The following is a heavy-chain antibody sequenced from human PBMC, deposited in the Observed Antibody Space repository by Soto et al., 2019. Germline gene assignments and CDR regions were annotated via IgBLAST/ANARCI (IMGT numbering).Heavy chain of an antibody. CDR3: ARVDRAREGYNDFDF. J-gene: IGHJ3*01. V-gene: IGHV1-46*01. Sequence: ASVKVSCKXSGYTFTSYYMHWVRQAPGQGLEWMGIINPSGGSTSYAQKFQGRVTLTRDTPTSTVYMELSSLRSEDTAVYYCARVDRAREGYNDFDFWGQGTMVTVSS. CDR1: GYTFTSYY. D-gene: IGHD3-10*01. CDR2: INPSGGST.